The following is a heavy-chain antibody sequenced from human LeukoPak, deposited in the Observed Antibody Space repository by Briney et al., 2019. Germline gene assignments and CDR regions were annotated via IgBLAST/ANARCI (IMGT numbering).Heavy chain of an antibody. D-gene: IGHD1-26*01. CDR1: GYTFTGYY. CDR3: AREGFSSGTYHFDY. CDR2: INPNSGDT. V-gene: IGHV1-2*02. J-gene: IGHJ4*02. Sequence: ASVKVSCKASGYTFTGYYMHWVRQAPGQGLEWMGWINPNSGDTSFQQKFQGRVSMTWDTSTSTAYMELSSLRSDDTAVYYCAREGFSSGTYHFDYWGQGTLVTVSS.